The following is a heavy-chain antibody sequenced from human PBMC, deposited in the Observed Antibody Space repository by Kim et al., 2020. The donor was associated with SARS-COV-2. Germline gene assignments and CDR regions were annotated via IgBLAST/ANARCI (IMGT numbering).Heavy chain of an antibody. CDR3: ASTYGSGSYSPAHDAFDI. CDR1: GGSFSGYY. D-gene: IGHD3-10*01. Sequence: SETLSLTCAVYGGSFSGYYWSWIRQPPGKGLEWIGEINHSGSTNYNPSLKSRVTISVDTSKNQFSLKLSSVTAADTAVYYCASTYGSGSYSPAHDAFDI. V-gene: IGHV4-34*01. J-gene: IGHJ3*02. CDR2: INHSGST.